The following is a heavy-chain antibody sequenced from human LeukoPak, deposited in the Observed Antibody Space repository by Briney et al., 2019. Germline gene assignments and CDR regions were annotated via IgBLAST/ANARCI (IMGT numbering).Heavy chain of an antibody. CDR1: GFTFDDYA. J-gene: IGHJ4*02. V-gene: IGHV3-43*02. Sequence: GGSLRLSCAASGFTFDDYAMHWVRQAPGMGLEWVSLISGDSDYTYYADSVKGRFTISRDNSKNSLYLQMNTLRTEDNALYYCAKGHGSRTGDFEYWGQGTLVTVSS. CDR3: AKGHGSRTGDFEY. D-gene: IGHD3-10*01. CDR2: ISGDSDYT.